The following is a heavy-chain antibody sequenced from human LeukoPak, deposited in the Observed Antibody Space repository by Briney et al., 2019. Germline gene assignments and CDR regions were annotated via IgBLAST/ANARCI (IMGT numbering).Heavy chain of an antibody. V-gene: IGHV3-30*04. J-gene: IGHJ4*02. CDR1: GFTFSSYA. D-gene: IGHD4-17*01. CDR2: ISYDGSNK. CDR3: AREHDYGDSYFDY. Sequence: GGSLRLSCAASGFTFSSYAMHWVRQAPGKGLEWVAVISYDGSNKYHADSVKGRFTISRDDSKNTLYLQMNSLRAEDTAVYYCAREHDYGDSYFDYWGQGTLVTVSS.